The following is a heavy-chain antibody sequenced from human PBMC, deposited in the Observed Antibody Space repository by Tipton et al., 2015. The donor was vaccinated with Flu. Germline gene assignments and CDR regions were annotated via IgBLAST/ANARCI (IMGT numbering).Heavy chain of an antibody. D-gene: IGHD1-26*01. CDR3: AREGSYSGTYYGEDY. V-gene: IGHV3-7*01. J-gene: IGHJ4*02. Sequence: GSLRLSCAASEITFSSYWMSWVRQAPGRGLEWVANINQDGSEKYYVDSVKGRFTISGDNTKNSLFLHMSSLRAEDTAVYFCAREGSYSGTYYGEDYWGQGTLVTVSS. CDR1: EITFSSYW. CDR2: INQDGSEK.